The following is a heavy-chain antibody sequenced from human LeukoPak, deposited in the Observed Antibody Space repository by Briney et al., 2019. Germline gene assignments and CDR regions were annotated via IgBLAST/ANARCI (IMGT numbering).Heavy chain of an antibody. D-gene: IGHD4-17*01. CDR1: GFTFDDYA. Sequence: GGSLRLSCAVSGFTFDDYAMHWVRQVPGKGLEWVSGINWNSDSIGYADSVKGRFTTSRDNAKNSLYLQMNSLRAEDTAVYYCAKDYGDYWFDPWGQGTLVTVSS. J-gene: IGHJ5*02. CDR2: INWNSDSI. CDR3: AKDYGDYWFDP. V-gene: IGHV3-9*01.